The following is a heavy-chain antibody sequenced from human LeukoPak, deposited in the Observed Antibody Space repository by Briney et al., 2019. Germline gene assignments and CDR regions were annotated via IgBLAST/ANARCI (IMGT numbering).Heavy chain of an antibody. V-gene: IGHV4-34*01. D-gene: IGHD2-8*01. Sequence: PSETLSLTCTVYGGSFSGYYWSWIRQPPGKGLEWIGEGSDVGGTKYNPSLKSRVTISADTSKNQFSLKLSSVTAADTAVYYCAQNGQSGFSFDPWGQGTLVTVSS. J-gene: IGHJ5*02. CDR1: GGSFSGYY. CDR3: AQNGQSGFSFDP. CDR2: GSDVGGT.